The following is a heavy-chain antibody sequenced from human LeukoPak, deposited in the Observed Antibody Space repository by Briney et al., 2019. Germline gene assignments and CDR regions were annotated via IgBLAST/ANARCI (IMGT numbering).Heavy chain of an antibody. CDR3: ATYYYDSSGYYYPNWFDP. J-gene: IGHJ5*02. Sequence: SVKVSCKASGGTFSSYAISRVRQAPGQGLEWMGGIIPIFGTANYAQKFQGRVTITTDESTSTAYMELSSLRSEDTAVYYCATYYYDSSGYYYPNWFDPWGQGTLVTVSS. D-gene: IGHD3-22*01. CDR1: GGTFSSYA. CDR2: IIPIFGTA. V-gene: IGHV1-69*05.